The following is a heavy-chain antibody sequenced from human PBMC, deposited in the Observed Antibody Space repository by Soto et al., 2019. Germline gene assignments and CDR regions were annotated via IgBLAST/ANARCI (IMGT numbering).Heavy chain of an antibody. CDR3: VRQGIDYLHGLVDV. Sequence: QVQLQQSGPRLVKPSETLSLTCTVSSGPDRSHNWGWIRQPPGRGLEWIVYVYYTGDTAYNPSLRGRVTISADTSTNDISLTLNSVTAADTAVDYCVRQGIDYLHGLVDVWGQGTTVSVSS. J-gene: IGHJ6*02. D-gene: IGHD4-17*01. CDR2: VYYTGDT. CDR1: SGPDRSHN. V-gene: IGHV4-59*08.